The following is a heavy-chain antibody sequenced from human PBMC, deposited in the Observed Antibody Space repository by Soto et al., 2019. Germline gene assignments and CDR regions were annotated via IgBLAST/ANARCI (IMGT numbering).Heavy chain of an antibody. CDR2: ISGSGGST. J-gene: IGHJ3*02. Sequence: PGGSMRISCAASGFTFSSYAMSWVRQAPGKGLEWVSAISGSGGSTYYADSVKGRFTISRDNSKNTLYLQMNSLRAEDTAVYYCAKDGQWAYYYDSSGPRGAFDIWGQGTMVTVSS. D-gene: IGHD3-22*01. CDR3: AKDGQWAYYYDSSGPRGAFDI. V-gene: IGHV3-23*01. CDR1: GFTFSSYA.